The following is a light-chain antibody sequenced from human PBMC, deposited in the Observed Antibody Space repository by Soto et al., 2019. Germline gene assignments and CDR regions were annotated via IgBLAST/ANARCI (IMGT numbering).Light chain of an antibody. Sequence: DIPMTQSPSSVSASVGDRVTITCRASQGISSRLAWYQQKPGKAPNLLIYAASNLQSGVPSRFSGSGSETDFTLTSGSRQPEDFATYYCQQANSFPLTFGGGTKVEIK. CDR3: QQANSFPLT. CDR2: AAS. V-gene: IGKV1-12*01. CDR1: QGISSR. J-gene: IGKJ4*01.